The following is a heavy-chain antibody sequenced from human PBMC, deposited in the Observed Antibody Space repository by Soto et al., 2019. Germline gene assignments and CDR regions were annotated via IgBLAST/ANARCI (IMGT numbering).Heavy chain of an antibody. D-gene: IGHD3-3*01. CDR3: ASGSGYDFWSGYYKDAFDI. Sequence: PSETLSLTCAVYGGSFNDYFWNWIRKTPGKGLEWIGEINHSGSTNYNPSLKSRVNISVDTSKNQFSLKLSSVTAADTAVYYCASGSGYDFWSGYYKDAFDIWGQGTMVTVSS. J-gene: IGHJ3*02. V-gene: IGHV4-34*01. CDR1: GGSFNDYF. CDR2: INHSGST.